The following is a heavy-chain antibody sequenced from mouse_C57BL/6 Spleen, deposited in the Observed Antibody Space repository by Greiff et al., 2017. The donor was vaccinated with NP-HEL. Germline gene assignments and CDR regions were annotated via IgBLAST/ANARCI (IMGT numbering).Heavy chain of an antibody. Sequence: DVQLQESGAELVKPGASVKLSCTASGFNIKDYYMHWVKQRTEQGLEWIGRIDPEDGETKYAPKFQGKATITADTSSNTAYLQLSSLTSEDTAVYYCAPHYYGSSWGYAMDYWGQGTSVTVSS. CDR1: GFNIKDYY. D-gene: IGHD1-1*01. CDR2: IDPEDGET. J-gene: IGHJ4*01. V-gene: IGHV14-2*01. CDR3: APHYYGSSWGYAMDY.